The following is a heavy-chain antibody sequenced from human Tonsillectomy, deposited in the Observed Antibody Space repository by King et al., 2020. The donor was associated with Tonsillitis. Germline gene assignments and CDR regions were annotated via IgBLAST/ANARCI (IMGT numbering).Heavy chain of an antibody. CDR2: IYYSGST. D-gene: IGHD3-22*01. J-gene: IGHJ2*01. Sequence: QLQESGPGLVKPSETLSLTCTVSGGSISSYYWSWIRQPPGKGLEWIGYIYYSGSTNYNPSLKSRVTISVDTSKNQFSLKLSSVTAADTAVYYCAMIVVGKDARDYGYFDLWGRGTLVTVSS. CDR3: AMIVVGKDARDYGYFDL. V-gene: IGHV4-59*08. CDR1: GGSISSYY.